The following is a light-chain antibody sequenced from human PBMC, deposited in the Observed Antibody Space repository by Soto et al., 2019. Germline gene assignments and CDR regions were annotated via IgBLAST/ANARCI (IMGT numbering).Light chain of an antibody. Sequence: DIVMTQSPATLSVSPGERATLSCRASQSVSSNLAWYQQKPGQAPRLLIYGASTRATGIPARFSGSGSGTEFTLTISSLQSEDFAVYYCQQYNNWPPVTFGQGTKVDIK. CDR2: GAS. CDR3: QQYNNWPPVT. CDR1: QSVSSN. J-gene: IGKJ1*01. V-gene: IGKV3-15*01.